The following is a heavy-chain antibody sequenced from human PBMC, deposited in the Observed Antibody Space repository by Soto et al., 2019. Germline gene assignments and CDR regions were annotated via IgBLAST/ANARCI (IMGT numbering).Heavy chain of an antibody. J-gene: IGHJ4*02. CDR2: IYPGDSDT. Sequence: GESLKISCKDFGHNFATYWIGWVRQMPGIGLEYMGIIYPGDSDTRYSPPFQGQVTISADKSISTAYLQWSSLKASDTAMYYCARPAFGELSFYYWGQGTLVTVSS. V-gene: IGHV5-51*01. CDR3: ARPAFGELSFYY. D-gene: IGHD3-10*01. CDR1: GHNFATYW.